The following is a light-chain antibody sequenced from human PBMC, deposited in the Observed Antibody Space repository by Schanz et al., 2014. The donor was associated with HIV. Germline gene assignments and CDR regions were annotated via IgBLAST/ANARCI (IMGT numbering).Light chain of an antibody. CDR3: SSYTSSSTYV. J-gene: IGLJ1*01. V-gene: IGLV2-14*01. CDR2: DVT. Sequence: QSVLTQPASVSGSPGQSITISCTGTRSDIGGYNFVSWYQQHPGKAPKLMIYDVTNRPSGVSNRFSGSKSGNTASLTISGLQAEDEADYYCSSYTSSSTYVFGTATKLTVL. CDR1: RSDIGGYNF.